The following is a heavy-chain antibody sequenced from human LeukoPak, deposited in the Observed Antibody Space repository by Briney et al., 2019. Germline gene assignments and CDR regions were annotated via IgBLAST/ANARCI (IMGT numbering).Heavy chain of an antibody. Sequence: GGSLRLSCVASGFTFRNYGMHWVRQAPGKGLEWVAFKRYDGTNEDYADSVKGRFTISRDTSKNTLYLQMNSLKAEDTAVYYCAKDGSSEPLDYWGQGTLVTVSS. J-gene: IGHJ4*02. V-gene: IGHV3-30*02. CDR2: KRYDGTNE. D-gene: IGHD2-2*01. CDR1: GFTFRNYG. CDR3: AKDGSSEPLDY.